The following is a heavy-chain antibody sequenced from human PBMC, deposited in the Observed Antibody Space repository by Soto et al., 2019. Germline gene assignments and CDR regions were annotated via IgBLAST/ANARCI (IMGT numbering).Heavy chain of an antibody. Sequence: GESLKISCKGSGHSFTSYWIGWVRQMPGKGLEWMGIIYPGDSDTRYSPSFQGQVTISADKSISTAYLQWSSLKASDTAMYYCARLAGTGNYYYYGMDVWGQGTTVTVSS. V-gene: IGHV5-51*01. CDR3: ARLAGTGNYYYYGMDV. J-gene: IGHJ6*02. D-gene: IGHD6-19*01. CDR2: IYPGDSDT. CDR1: GHSFTSYW.